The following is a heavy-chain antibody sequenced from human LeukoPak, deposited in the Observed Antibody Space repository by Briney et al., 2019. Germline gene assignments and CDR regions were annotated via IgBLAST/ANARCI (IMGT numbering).Heavy chain of an antibody. Sequence: SETLSLTCSVSDGSMISYHWSWIRQPAGKGLEWIGRIYTSGSTDYNPSLMSRVTMSVDTSKNQFSLKLRSVTAADTAVYYWGRAERTVNLSDIWGKGTIGTGSS. J-gene: IGHJ3*02. D-gene: IGHD1-1*01. CDR2: IYTSGST. CDR3: GRAERTVNLSDI. V-gene: IGHV4-4*07. CDR1: DGSMISYH.